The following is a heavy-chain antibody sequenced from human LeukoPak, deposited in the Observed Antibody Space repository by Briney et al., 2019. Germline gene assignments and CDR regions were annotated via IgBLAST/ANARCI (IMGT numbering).Heavy chain of an antibody. V-gene: IGHV3-48*01. Sequence: PGGSLRLSCAAYGFTFSSYSMNWVRQPPGKGLEWGSYISSSRKTLYYADSVKGRFTISRDNAKNSLYLQMNSVRAEDTGVYYCARDSGIWYFDLWGRGTLVTVSS. CDR2: ISSSRKTL. J-gene: IGHJ2*01. CDR1: GFTFSSYS. D-gene: IGHD1-14*01. CDR3: ARDSGIWYFDL.